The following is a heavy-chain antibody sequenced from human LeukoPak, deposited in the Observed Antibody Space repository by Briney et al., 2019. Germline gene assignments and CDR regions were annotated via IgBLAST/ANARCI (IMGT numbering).Heavy chain of an antibody. CDR2: INHSGST. D-gene: IGHD1-26*01. CDR1: GGSISSYY. CDR3: ARVRELLRNFDY. J-gene: IGHJ4*02. V-gene: IGHV4-34*01. Sequence: SETLSLTCTVSGGSISSYYWSWIRQPPGKGLEWIGEINHSGSTNYNPSLKSRVTISVDTSKNQFSLKLSSVTAADTAVYYCARVRELLRNFDYWGQGTLVTVSS.